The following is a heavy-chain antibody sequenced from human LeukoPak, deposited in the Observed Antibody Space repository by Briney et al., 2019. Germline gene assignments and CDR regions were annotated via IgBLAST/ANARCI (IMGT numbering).Heavy chain of an antibody. J-gene: IGHJ4*02. D-gene: IGHD3-10*01. CDR1: GYTFTGYY. CDR2: INPNSGGT. V-gene: IGHV1-2*06. CDR3: AVEVRGGQTHLPFDY. Sequence: GASVKVCCKASGYTFTGYYMHWVRQAPGQGLEWMGRINPNSGGTNYAQKFQGRVTMTRDTSISTAYMELSRLRSDDTAVYYCAVEVRGGQTHLPFDYWGQGTLVTVSS.